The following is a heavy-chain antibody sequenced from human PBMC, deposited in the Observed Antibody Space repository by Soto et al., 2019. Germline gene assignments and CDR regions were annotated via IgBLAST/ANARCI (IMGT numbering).Heavy chain of an antibody. J-gene: IGHJ6*02. D-gene: IGHD6-13*01. CDR3: ARGPRIAADGFYGMDV. V-gene: IGHV4-34*01. CDR2: INHSGST. CDR1: GGSFSGYY. Sequence: SETLSLTCAVYGGSFSGYYWSWIRQPPGKGLKWIGEINHSGSTNYNPSLKSRVTISVDTSKNQFSLKLSSVTAADTAVYYCARGPRIAADGFYGMDVWGQGTTVTVSS.